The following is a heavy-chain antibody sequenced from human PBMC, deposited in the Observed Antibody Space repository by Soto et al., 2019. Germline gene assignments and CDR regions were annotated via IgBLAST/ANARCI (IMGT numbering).Heavy chain of an antibody. V-gene: IGHV3-21*01. J-gene: IGHJ4*02. D-gene: IGHD5-12*01. CDR2: ISSSSSYI. Sequence: GGSLRLSCAASEFTFSSYSMNWVRQAPGKGLEWVSSISSSSSYIYYADSVKGRFTISRDNAKNSLYLQMNSLRAEDTAVYYCAYFAPGYSGYDYFNYWGQGTLVTVSS. CDR3: AYFAPGYSGYDYFNY. CDR1: EFTFSSYS.